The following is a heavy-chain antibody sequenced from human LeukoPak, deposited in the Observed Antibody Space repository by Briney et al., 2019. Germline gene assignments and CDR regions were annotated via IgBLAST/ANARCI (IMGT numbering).Heavy chain of an antibody. D-gene: IGHD3-22*01. Sequence: ASVKVSCKASGGTFSSYAISWVRQAPGQGLEWMGWISAYNGNTNYAQKLQGRVTMTTDTSTSTAYMELRSLRSDDTAVYYCARDYGLDYYDSSGYPYWGQGTLVTVS. J-gene: IGHJ4*02. CDR1: GGTFSSYA. CDR3: ARDYGLDYYDSSGYPY. V-gene: IGHV1-18*01. CDR2: ISAYNGNT.